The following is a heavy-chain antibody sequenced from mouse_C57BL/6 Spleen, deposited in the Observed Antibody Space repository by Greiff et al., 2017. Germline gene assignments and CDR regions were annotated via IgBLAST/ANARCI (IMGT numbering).Heavy chain of an antibody. CDR1: GFTFSSYT. CDR3: ASSTMITDWDFDV. Sequence: EVMLVESGGGLVKPGGSLKLSCAASGFTFSSYTMSWVRQTPEKRLEWVATISGGGGNTYYPDSVKGRFTISRDNAKNTLYLQMSSLRSEDTALYYCASSTMITDWDFDVWGTGTTVTVSS. J-gene: IGHJ1*03. D-gene: IGHD2-4*01. V-gene: IGHV5-9*01. CDR2: ISGGGGNT.